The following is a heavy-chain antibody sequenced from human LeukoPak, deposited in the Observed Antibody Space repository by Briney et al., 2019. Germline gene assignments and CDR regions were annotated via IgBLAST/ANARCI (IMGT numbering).Heavy chain of an antibody. J-gene: IGHJ3*02. D-gene: IGHD2-2*01. CDR2: MYTSGCT. Sequence: SETLSLTCTVSGDSISSYFWSWIRQPPARGLEWIGYMYTSGCTNYNPSLRSRVTISVDKYKNQLSLKLSSVTAADTAVYYCASQGVGYCSSTTCYRAFDIWGQGTMVTVSS. V-gene: IGHV4-4*09. CDR3: ASQGVGYCSSTTCYRAFDI. CDR1: GDSISSYF.